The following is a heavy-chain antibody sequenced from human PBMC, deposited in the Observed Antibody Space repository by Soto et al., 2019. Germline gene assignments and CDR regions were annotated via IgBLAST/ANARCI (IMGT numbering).Heavy chain of an antibody. D-gene: IGHD6-25*01. CDR3: ARDRAAATVLYY. V-gene: IGHV3-33*01. J-gene: IGHJ4*02. Sequence: QVQLVESGGGVVQPGRSLRLSCATSGFTFSGYAIHWVRQAPGKGLEWVAVIRSDGNNKEYADSVKGRFTISRDNSKNTLYLQMNTLGAEDTAVYYCARDRAAATVLYYWGQGTLVTVSS. CDR2: IRSDGNNK. CDR1: GFTFSGYA.